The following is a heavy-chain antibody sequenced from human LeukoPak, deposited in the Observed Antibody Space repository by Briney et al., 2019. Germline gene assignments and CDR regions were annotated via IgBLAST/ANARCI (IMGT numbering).Heavy chain of an antibody. CDR2: INHSGGT. Sequence: PSETLSLTCAVYGGSFSGYYWSWIRQPPGKGLEWIGEINHSGGTNYNPSLKSRVTISVDTSKNQFSLKLSSVTAADTAVYYCARGGLGATRGDFDYWGQGTLVTVSS. CDR1: GGSFSGYY. CDR3: ARGGLGATRGDFDY. V-gene: IGHV4-34*01. J-gene: IGHJ4*02. D-gene: IGHD1-26*01.